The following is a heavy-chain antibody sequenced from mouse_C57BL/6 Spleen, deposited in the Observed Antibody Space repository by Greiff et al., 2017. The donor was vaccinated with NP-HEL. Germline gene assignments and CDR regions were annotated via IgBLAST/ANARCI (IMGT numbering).Heavy chain of an antibody. Sequence: VQLQQPGAELVMPGASVKLSCKASGYTFTSYWMHWVKQRPGQGLEWIGEIDPSDSYTNYNQKFKGKSTLTVDKSSSTAYMQLSSLTSEDSAVYYCARSRYGYDDYAMDYWGQGTSVTVSS. J-gene: IGHJ4*01. CDR2: IDPSDSYT. CDR1: GYTFTSYW. V-gene: IGHV1-69*01. CDR3: ARSRYGYDDYAMDY. D-gene: IGHD2-2*01.